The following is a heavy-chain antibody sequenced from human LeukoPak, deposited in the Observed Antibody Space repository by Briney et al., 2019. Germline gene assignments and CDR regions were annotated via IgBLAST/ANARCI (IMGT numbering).Heavy chain of an antibody. J-gene: IGHJ5*02. CDR2: ISSSSSYI. CDR3: ARSIEVYGDYAGWFDP. CDR1: GFTFSSYS. D-gene: IGHD4-17*01. V-gene: IGHV3-21*01. Sequence: AGGSLRLSCAASGFTFSSYSMNWVRQAPGKGLEWVSSISSSSSYIYYADSVKGRFTISRDNAKNSLYLQMNSLRAEDTAVYYCARSIEVYGDYAGWFDPWGQGTLVTVSS.